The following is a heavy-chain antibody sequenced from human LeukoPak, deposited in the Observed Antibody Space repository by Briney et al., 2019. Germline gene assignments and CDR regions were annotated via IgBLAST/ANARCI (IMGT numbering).Heavy chain of an antibody. CDR1: GFTFSSCA. Sequence: PGGSLRLSCAASGFTFSSCAMNWVRQAPGKGLEWVSYISSSGSTIYYADSVKGRFTISRDNAKNSLYLQMNSLRAEDTAVYYCARESGAPRSYLVFDYWGQGTLVTVSS. CDR3: ARESGAPRSYLVFDY. V-gene: IGHV3-48*03. CDR2: ISSSGSTI. J-gene: IGHJ4*02. D-gene: IGHD1-26*01.